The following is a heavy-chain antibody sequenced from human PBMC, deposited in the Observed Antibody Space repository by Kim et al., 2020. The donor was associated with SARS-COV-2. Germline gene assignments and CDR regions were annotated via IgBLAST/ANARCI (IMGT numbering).Heavy chain of an antibody. V-gene: IGHV3-30-3*01. CDR3: AREDTDLGFSMDY. D-gene: IGHD7-27*01. J-gene: IGHJ4*02. CDR2: ISYDGSNK. Sequence: GGSLRLSCAASGFTFSSYAMHLVRQAPGKGLELVAVISYDGSNKYYADSVKGRFTISRDNSKNTLYLQMNSLRAEDTAVYYCAREDTDLGFSMDYWGQGTLVTVSS. CDR1: GFTFSSYA.